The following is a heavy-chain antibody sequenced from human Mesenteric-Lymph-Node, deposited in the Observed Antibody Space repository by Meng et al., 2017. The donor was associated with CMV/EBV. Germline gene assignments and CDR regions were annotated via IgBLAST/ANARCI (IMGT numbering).Heavy chain of an antibody. D-gene: IGHD3-9*01. CDR1: GGSINRRNW. J-gene: IGHJ4*02. CDR3: ARLSGILTGYYNFDY. CDR2: IYHSGST. V-gene: IGHV4-4*02. Sequence: SGGSINRRNWWSWVRQPRGKGLEGSGEIYHSGSTNYNPSLKSRVTISVDKSKNQFSLKLSSVTAADTAVYYCARLSGILTGYYNFDYWGQGTLVTVSS.